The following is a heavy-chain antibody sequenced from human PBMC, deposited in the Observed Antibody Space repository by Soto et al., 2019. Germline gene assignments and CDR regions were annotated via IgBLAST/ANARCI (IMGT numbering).Heavy chain of an antibody. D-gene: IGHD3-3*01. CDR2: MSYDGSNK. Sequence: GGSKRVSCTASGCNFSSHGMRWVRQTTGKGLEWVAVMSYDGSNKYYADSVKGRFTISRDNSKNTLYLQMNSLRAEDTAVYYCAKDTQGYDFWSGYYTDFDYWGQGTLVTVSS. CDR3: AKDTQGYDFWSGYYTDFDY. CDR1: GCNFSSHG. J-gene: IGHJ4*02. V-gene: IGHV3-30*18.